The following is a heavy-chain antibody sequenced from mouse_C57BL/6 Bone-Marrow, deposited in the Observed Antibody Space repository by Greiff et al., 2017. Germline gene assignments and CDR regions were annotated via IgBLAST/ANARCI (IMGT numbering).Heavy chain of an antibody. V-gene: IGHV7-3*01. J-gene: IGHJ3*01. Sequence: EVKLVESGGGLVQPGGSLSLSCAASGFTFTDYYMSWVRQPPGKALEWLGFIRNKANGYTTEYSASVKGRFTISRDNAQSILYLQMNALRAEDSATYYCARGVLFAYWGQGTLVTVSA. CDR2: IRNKANGYTT. CDR3: ARGVLFAY. CDR1: GFTFTDYY. D-gene: IGHD2-14*01.